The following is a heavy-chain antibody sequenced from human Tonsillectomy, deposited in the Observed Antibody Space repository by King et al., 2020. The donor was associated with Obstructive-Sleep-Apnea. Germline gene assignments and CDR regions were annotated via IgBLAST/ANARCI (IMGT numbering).Heavy chain of an antibody. J-gene: IGHJ4*02. D-gene: IGHD3-10*01. CDR2: ISPNSGAT. V-gene: IGHV1-2*02. Sequence: VQLVQSGAEVKKPGASVKVSCQASGYTFTAYYIHWVRQAPGQGLDSMGWISPNSGATKYAQEFQDRVTRTRDTSTSTAYMDLSRPRSDDTAIYYCARDMSAYDSTSPAYWGQGTLVTVSS. CDR1: GYTFTAYY. CDR3: ARDMSAYDSTSPAY.